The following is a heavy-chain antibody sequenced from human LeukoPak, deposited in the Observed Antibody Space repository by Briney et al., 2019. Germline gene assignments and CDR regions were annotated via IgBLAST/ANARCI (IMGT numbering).Heavy chain of an antibody. CDR2: ISGSGSYT. D-gene: IGHD6-13*01. Sequence: GSLRLSCAASGFTFSDYYMSWIRQAPGKGLEWVSYISGSGSYTNYADYVKGRFTISRDNAKNSLHLQMNSLRAEDTAVYYCARRSIATAGTIIDSWGQGTLVTVSS. CDR1: GFTFSDYY. CDR3: ARRSIATAGTIIDS. V-gene: IGHV3-11*06. J-gene: IGHJ4*02.